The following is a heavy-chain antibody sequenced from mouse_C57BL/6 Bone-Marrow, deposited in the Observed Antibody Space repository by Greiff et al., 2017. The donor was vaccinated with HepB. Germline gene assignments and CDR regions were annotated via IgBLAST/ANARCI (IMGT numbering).Heavy chain of an antibody. V-gene: IGHV6-3*01. CDR2: IRLKSDNYAT. Sequence: EVKLQESGGGSVQPGGSMKLSCVASGFTFSNYWMNWVRQSPEKGLEWVAQIRLKSDNYATHYAESVKGRFTISRDDSKSSVYLQMNNLRAEDTGIYYCTGGGAYYSNYDWYFDVWGTGTTVTVSS. CDR3: TGGGAYYSNYDWYFDV. CDR1: GFTFSNYW. J-gene: IGHJ1*03. D-gene: IGHD2-5*01.